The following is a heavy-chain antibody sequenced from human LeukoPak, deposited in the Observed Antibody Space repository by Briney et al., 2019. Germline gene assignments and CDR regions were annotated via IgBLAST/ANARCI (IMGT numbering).Heavy chain of an antibody. CDR1: GYTFTSYY. CDR3: AIRSGYSSGWNY. D-gene: IGHD6-19*01. CDR2: INPTGGST. Sequence: ASVKVSCKASGYTFTSYYMHWVRQAPGQGLEWMGLINPTGGSTGYAQKFQGRVTMTRDMSTSTDYMELSSLRSEDTAIYYCAIRSGYSSGWNYWGQGTLVTVSS. J-gene: IGHJ4*02. V-gene: IGHV1-46*01.